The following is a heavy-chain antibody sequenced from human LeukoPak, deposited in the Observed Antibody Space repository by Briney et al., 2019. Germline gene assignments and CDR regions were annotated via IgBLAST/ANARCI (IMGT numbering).Heavy chain of an antibody. D-gene: IGHD3-22*01. Sequence: GASVKVSCKASGGTFSSYAISWVRQAPGQGLEWMGGIIPIFGTANYAQKSQGRVTITADESTSTAYMELSSLRSEDTAVYYCARVSTPYYYDSSGYGYYFDYWGQGTLVTVSS. J-gene: IGHJ4*02. CDR2: IIPIFGTA. V-gene: IGHV1-69*13. CDR3: ARVSTPYYYDSSGYGYYFDY. CDR1: GGTFSSYA.